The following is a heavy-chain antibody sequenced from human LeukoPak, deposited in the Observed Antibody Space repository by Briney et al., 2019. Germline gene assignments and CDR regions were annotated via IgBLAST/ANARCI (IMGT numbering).Heavy chain of an antibody. CDR3: ARRYGSGSSGTFDY. J-gene: IGHJ4*02. CDR1: GGSISSYY. CDR2: IYYSGST. Sequence: PSETLSLTCTVSGGSISSYYWSWIRQPPGKGLEWIAYIYYSGSTNYNPSLKSRVTISVDTSKNQFSLKLSSVTAADTAVYYCARRYGSGSSGTFDYWGQGTLVTVSS. V-gene: IGHV4-59*01. D-gene: IGHD3-10*01.